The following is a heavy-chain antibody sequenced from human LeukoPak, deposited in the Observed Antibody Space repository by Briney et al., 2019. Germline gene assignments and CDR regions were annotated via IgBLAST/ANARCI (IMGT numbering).Heavy chain of an antibody. D-gene: IGHD2-15*01. CDR3: ARDCIGCHGFDY. Sequence: ASVKVSCKASGYTFTSYGISWVRQAPGQGLEWMGWVSAYADNTNYVQKVQGRVAMTTDTSTSTAYMELRSLRSDDTAVYYCARDCIGCHGFDYWGQGTQVTVSS. V-gene: IGHV1-18*01. CDR1: GYTFTSYG. CDR2: VSAYADNT. J-gene: IGHJ4*02.